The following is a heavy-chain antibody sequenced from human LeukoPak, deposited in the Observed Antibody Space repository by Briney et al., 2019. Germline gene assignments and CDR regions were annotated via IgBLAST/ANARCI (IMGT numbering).Heavy chain of an antibody. Sequence: SETLSLTCTGSGGSISSYYWSWMRQPPGKGLEWIGYIYYSGSTNYNPSLKSRVTISVDTSKNQFSLKLSSVTAADTAVYYCAGGSYSSSWYATWGQGTLVTVSS. CDR3: AGGSYSSSWYAT. D-gene: IGHD6-13*01. V-gene: IGHV4-59*08. CDR2: IYYSGST. CDR1: GGSISSYY. J-gene: IGHJ4*02.